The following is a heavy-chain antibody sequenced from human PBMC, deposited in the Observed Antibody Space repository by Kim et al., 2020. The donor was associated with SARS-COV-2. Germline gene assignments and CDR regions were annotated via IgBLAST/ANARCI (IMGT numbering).Heavy chain of an antibody. J-gene: IGHJ6*03. Sequence: SETLSLTCSVSGGSISGYYWSWIRQSPGKGLEWIGYIYYRGNTNYNPSLESRVTMSLDTSNNQFSLKLTSVTAADTAVYYCARDSWSPGFFYYHYMDSWGGGTTVTVSS. CDR1: GGSISGYY. CDR2: IYYRGNT. V-gene: IGHV4-59*01. D-gene: IGHD1-1*01. CDR3: ARDSWSPGFFYYHYMDS.